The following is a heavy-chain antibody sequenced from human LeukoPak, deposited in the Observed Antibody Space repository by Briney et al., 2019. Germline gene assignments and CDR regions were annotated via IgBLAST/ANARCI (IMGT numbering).Heavy chain of an antibody. V-gene: IGHV1-69*13. CDR3: ARGGQWLGTKDYYYYMDV. J-gene: IGHJ6*03. D-gene: IGHD6-19*01. CDR1: GGTFSSYA. Sequence: SVKVSCKASGGTFSSYAISWVRQAPGQGLEWMGGIIPIFGTANYAQKFQGRVTITADESTSTAYMELSSLRSEDTAVYYCARGGQWLGTKDYYYYMDVWGKGTTVTVSS. CDR2: IIPIFGTA.